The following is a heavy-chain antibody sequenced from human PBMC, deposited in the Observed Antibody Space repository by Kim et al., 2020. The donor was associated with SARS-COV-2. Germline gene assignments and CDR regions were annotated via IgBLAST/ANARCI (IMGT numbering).Heavy chain of an antibody. J-gene: IGHJ5*02. CDR1: GFTFSSYS. Sequence: GGSLRLSCAASGFTFSSYSMNWVRQAPGKGLEWVSYISSSSSTIYYADSVKGRFTISRDNAKNSLYLQMNSLRAEDTAVYYCARNDYVWGSYRRNWFDPWGQGTLVTVSS. D-gene: IGHD3-16*02. CDR3: ARNDYVWGSYRRNWFDP. CDR2: ISSSSSTI. V-gene: IGHV3-48*04.